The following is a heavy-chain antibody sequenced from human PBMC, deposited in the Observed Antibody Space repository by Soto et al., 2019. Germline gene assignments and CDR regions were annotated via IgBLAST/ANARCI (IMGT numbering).Heavy chain of an antibody. CDR3: AIFSSDTAMVHYFDF. Sequence: GGSLRLSCAASGFTFSSYWMHWVRQVPGKGLVWVSRINGDGSNTTYADSVRGRFTISRDNSKNTLYLQMNSLRAEDTAVYYCAIFSSDTAMVHYFDFWGQGTLVTVSS. D-gene: IGHD5-18*01. CDR2: INGDGSNT. V-gene: IGHV3-74*01. CDR1: GFTFSSYW. J-gene: IGHJ4*02.